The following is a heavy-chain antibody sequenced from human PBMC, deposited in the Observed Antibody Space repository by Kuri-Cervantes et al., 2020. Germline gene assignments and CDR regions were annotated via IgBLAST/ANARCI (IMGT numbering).Heavy chain of an antibody. CDR2: IYSGGST. J-gene: IGHJ6*02. CDR3: ARVGSWSHLWNSGYDSYYYYYGMDV. D-gene: IGHD5-12*01. Sequence: GGSLRLSCAASGFTVSSNYMSWVRQAPGKGLEWVSVIYSGGSTYYADSVKGRFTISRDNSKNTLYLQMNSLRAEDTAVYYCARVGSWSHLWNSGYDSYYYYYGMDVWGQGTTVTVSS. V-gene: IGHV3-53*01. CDR1: GFTVSSNY.